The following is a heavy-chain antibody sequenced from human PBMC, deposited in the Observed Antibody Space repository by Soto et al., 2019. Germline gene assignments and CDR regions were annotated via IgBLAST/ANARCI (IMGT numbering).Heavy chain of an antibody. CDR1: GYSFETYA. CDR2: ISAYSGDT. Sequence: QVQLVQSGAEVKKPGASVKVSCKASGYSFETYAMTWVRQAPGQGLEWMGWISAYSGDTYSAQKFQDRLTMTKDTTTGTAYRELRSLTSDDTAVYYCARGHVAIRGDLDVWGQGTTVTVAS. D-gene: IGHD4-17*01. CDR3: ARGHVAIRGDLDV. V-gene: IGHV1-18*01. J-gene: IGHJ6*02.